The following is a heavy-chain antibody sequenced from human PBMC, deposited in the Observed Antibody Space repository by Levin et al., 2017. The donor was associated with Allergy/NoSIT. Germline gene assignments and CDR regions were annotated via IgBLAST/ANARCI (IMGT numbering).Heavy chain of an antibody. J-gene: IGHJ4*02. V-gene: IGHV1-18*01. CDR3: ATDYVWGTYRHDFGY. D-gene: IGHD3-16*02. Sequence: EASVKVSCKASGYTFTKNGISWVRQAPGQGLEWMGRISPYNDNTKYTRKLQGRVTMTTDTSTTTAYMELRSLRSDDTAVYYCATDYVWGTYRHDFGYWGQGTLVTVSS. CDR1: GYTFTKNG. CDR2: ISPYNDNT.